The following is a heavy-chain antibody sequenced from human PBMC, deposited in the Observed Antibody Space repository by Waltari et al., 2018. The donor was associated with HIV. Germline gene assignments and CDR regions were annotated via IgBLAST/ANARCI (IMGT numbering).Heavy chain of an antibody. CDR2: ICWNSGSI. D-gene: IGHD2-2*01. J-gene: IGHJ4*02. Sequence: EVHLVESGGGLVQPGRSLRLSCAASGFTFDDYAMHWVRQTPGKGLWWVSGICWNSGSIGYADSVKGRFTISRDNAKNSLFLQMNSLRPEDTAFYYCAKGPTLTSPPTYFNYWGQGTLVTVSS. CDR3: AKGPTLTSPPTYFNY. CDR1: GFTFDDYA. V-gene: IGHV3-9*01.